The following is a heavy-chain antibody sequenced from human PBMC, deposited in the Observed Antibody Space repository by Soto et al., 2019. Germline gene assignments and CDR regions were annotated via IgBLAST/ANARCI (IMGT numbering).Heavy chain of an antibody. D-gene: IGHD6-6*01. CDR1: GFTFSSYA. Sequence: EVQLLESGGGLVQPGESLRLSCAASGFTFSSYAMSWVRQAPGKGLEWVSVISGSDDSTYYACSVKGRFTISRDNSKNTLYLQMNSLRAEDTAVYYCAKRSSSSTFDYWGQGTLVTVSS. V-gene: IGHV3-23*01. J-gene: IGHJ4*02. CDR3: AKRSSSSTFDY. CDR2: ISGSDDST.